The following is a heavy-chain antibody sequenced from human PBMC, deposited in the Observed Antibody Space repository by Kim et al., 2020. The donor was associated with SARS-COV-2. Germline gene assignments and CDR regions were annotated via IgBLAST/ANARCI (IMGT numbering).Heavy chain of an antibody. J-gene: IGHJ6*02. CDR1: GFTFSSYG. CDR3: AKGNYYDSSGYSTYYYYGMDV. Sequence: GGSLRLSCAASGFTFSSYGMHWVRQAPGKGLEWVAVISYDGSNKYYADSVKGRFTISRDNSKNTLYLQMNSLRAEDTAVYYCAKGNYYDSSGYSTYYYYGMDVWGQGTTVTVSS. D-gene: IGHD3-22*01. CDR2: ISYDGSNK. V-gene: IGHV3-30*18.